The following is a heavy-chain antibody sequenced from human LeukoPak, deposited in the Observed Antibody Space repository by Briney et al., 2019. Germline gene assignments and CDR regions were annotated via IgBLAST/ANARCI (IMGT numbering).Heavy chain of an antibody. CDR1: GFTFSSYA. Sequence: GGSLRLSCAASGFTFSSYAMSWVRRAPGKGLEWVSAISGSGGSTYYADSVKGRFTISRDNSKNTLYLQMNSLRAEDTAVYYCAKDLSRGLPYLLGFDYWGQGTLVTVSS. CDR2: ISGSGGST. D-gene: IGHD1-26*01. CDR3: AKDLSRGLPYLLGFDY. V-gene: IGHV3-23*01. J-gene: IGHJ4*02.